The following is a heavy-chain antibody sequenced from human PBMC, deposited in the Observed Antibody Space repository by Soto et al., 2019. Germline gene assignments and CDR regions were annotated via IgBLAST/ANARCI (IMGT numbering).Heavy chain of an antibody. CDR2: IFYSGGT. V-gene: IGHV4-31*03. CDR1: GGAINNRDYY. D-gene: IGHD3-16*01. CDR3: ARDRPAFKSFGSGMDV. J-gene: IGHJ6*02. Sequence: QVPLQESGPGLVTPSQTLSLTCSVSGGAINNRDYYWSWIRQHPGKGLEWIGNIFYSGGTDYNPSLKGRLTGSMDTSKNEFSLKLTSVTAAETAVYYCARDRPAFKSFGSGMDVWGQGTTVTVSS.